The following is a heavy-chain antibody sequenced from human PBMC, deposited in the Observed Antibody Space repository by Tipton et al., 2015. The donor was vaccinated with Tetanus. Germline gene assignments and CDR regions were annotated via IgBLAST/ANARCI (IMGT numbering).Heavy chain of an antibody. CDR1: GFSFSSYL. Sequence: GSLKLSCAASGFSFSSYLMTWVRQAPGKGLELVASLKHDATEEYYVDSVKGRFAISRDNARNSLYLQMNSLRAEDTALYYCAKGTGYYGMDVWGQGTTVTVSS. D-gene: IGHD2-8*02. CDR3: AKGTGYYGMDV. J-gene: IGHJ6*02. V-gene: IGHV3-7*03. CDR2: LKHDATEE.